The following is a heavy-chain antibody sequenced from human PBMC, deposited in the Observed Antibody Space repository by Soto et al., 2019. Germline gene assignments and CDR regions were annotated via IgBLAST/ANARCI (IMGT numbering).Heavy chain of an antibody. J-gene: IGHJ4*02. CDR2: IIPISGAA. CDR1: GGTFSNYV. Sequence: QVQLVQSGAEVKKPGSSVKVSCTASGGTFSNYVVNWVRQAPVQGLEWMGRIIPISGAANYAQKFQGRVTITADKSTSTSYMELSSLRSEDTAVYYCARDMTRTVGPYFDFWGQGTLVTVSS. V-gene: IGHV1-69*06. D-gene: IGHD1-7*01. CDR3: ARDMTRTVGPYFDF.